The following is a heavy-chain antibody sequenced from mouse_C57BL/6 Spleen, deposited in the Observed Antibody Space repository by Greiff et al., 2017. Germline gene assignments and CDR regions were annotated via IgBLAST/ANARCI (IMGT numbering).Heavy chain of an antibody. D-gene: IGHD2-3*01. Sequence: QVQLQQSGAELVKPGASVKISCKASGYAFSSYWMNWVKQRPGKGLEWIGQIYPGDGDTNYNGKFKGKATLTADKSSSTAYMQRSSLTSEDSAVYFCARGGLLHAMDYWGQGTSVTVSS. V-gene: IGHV1-80*01. CDR1: GYAFSSYW. CDR3: ARGGLLHAMDY. CDR2: IYPGDGDT. J-gene: IGHJ4*01.